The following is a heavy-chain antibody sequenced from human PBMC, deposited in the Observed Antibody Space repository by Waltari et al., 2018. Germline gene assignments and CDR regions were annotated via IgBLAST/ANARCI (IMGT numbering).Heavy chain of an antibody. V-gene: IGHV1-69*05. CDR3: ARDGDSSGFRLMDY. CDR1: GGTFSSYA. J-gene: IGHJ4*02. D-gene: IGHD3-22*01. Sequence: QVQLVQSGAEVKKPGSSVKVSCKASGGTFSSYAISWVRQAPGQGLEWMGGSIPIFGTANYAQKFQGRVTITSDESTSTAYMELSSLGSEDTAVYYCARDGDSSGFRLMDYWGQGTLVTVSS. CDR2: SIPIFGTA.